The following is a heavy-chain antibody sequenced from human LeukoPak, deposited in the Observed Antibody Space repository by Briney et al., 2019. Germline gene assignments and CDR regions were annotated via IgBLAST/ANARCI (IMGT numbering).Heavy chain of an antibody. D-gene: IGHD5-12*01. CDR2: INHSGST. CDR3: ARGARGIGLGQWLRLTRGLGFDY. CDR1: GFTFSSYG. V-gene: IGHV4-34*01. Sequence: PGGSLRLSCAASGFTFSSYGMHWVRQPPGKGLEWIGEINHSGSTNYNPSLKSRVTTSVDTSKNQFSLKLSSVTAADTAVYYCARGARGIGLGQWLRLTRGLGFDYWGQGTLVTVSS. J-gene: IGHJ4*02.